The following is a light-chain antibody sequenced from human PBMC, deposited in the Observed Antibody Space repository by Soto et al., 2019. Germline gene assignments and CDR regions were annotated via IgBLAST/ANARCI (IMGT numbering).Light chain of an antibody. Sequence: IVLTQSPGTLSVSPGDRATLSCRASQSVSTTYFAWYQHKPGQAPRLLIYGSSSRATGNPDRFSGGGSGTDFTLTISRLEPEDYAVYYCHQHGVSPFTFGPGTKVDI. CDR1: QSVSTTY. J-gene: IGKJ3*01. V-gene: IGKV3-20*01. CDR2: GSS. CDR3: HQHGVSPFT.